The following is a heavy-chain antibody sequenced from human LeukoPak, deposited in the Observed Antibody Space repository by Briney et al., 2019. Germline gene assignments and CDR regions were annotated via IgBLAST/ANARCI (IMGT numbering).Heavy chain of an antibody. CDR2: IYTGGST. J-gene: IGHJ2*01. CDR1: GGSISSATYY. D-gene: IGHD3-22*01. V-gene: IGHV4-61*02. Sequence: PSQTLSLTCTVSGGSISSATYYWSWIRQPAGKGLEWIGRIYTGGSTNYNPSLKSRVTISVDTSKNQFSLKLSSVTAADTAVYYCARGYDGSGYYYRNWYFDLWGRGTPVTVSS. CDR3: ARGYDGSGYYYRNWYFDL.